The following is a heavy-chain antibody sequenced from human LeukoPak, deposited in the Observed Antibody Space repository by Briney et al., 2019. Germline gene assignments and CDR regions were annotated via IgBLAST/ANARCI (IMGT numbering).Heavy chain of an antibody. D-gene: IGHD4-17*01. CDR3: AREPYGDYEKVFDY. CDR1: GYTFTGYY. J-gene: IGHJ4*02. V-gene: IGHV1-2*02. Sequence: GASVKVSCKASGYTFTGYYMHWVRQAPGQGLEWMGWINPKSGGTNFAQKFQGRVTMTRDTSISTAHMELSRLTSDDTAVYYCAREPYGDYEKVFDYWGQGTLVTVSS. CDR2: INPKSGGT.